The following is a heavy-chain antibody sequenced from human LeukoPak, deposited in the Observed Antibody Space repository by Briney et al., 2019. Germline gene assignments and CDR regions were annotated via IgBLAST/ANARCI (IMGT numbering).Heavy chain of an antibody. D-gene: IGHD6-6*01. J-gene: IGHJ4*02. CDR3: ARRGGSSSRRSPIDY. Sequence: GGSLRLSCAASGFTFSNYGMNWVRQAPGKGLEWVSSISSGSSYIYYADSVKGRFTISRDNAKNSLFLQMNGLRAEDTAVYYCARRGGSSSRRSPIDYWGQGTLVTVSS. V-gene: IGHV3-21*01. CDR1: GFTFSNYG. CDR2: ISSGSSYI.